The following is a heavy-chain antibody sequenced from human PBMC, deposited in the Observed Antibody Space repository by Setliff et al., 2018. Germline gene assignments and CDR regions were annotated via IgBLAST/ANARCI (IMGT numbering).Heavy chain of an antibody. J-gene: IGHJ4*02. CDR3: ARGGMAAANRKGVFEY. Sequence: GASVKVSCKVSGYSLTRYYMHWVRQAPGQGLEWMGIINPGGGSASYAEKFQGRVTMTRDTSTSTFYMEVNILRSDDTAVYYCARGGMAAANRKGVFEYWGQGTLVTVSS. CDR1: GYSLTRYY. D-gene: IGHD6-13*01. V-gene: IGHV1-46*01. CDR2: INPGGGSA.